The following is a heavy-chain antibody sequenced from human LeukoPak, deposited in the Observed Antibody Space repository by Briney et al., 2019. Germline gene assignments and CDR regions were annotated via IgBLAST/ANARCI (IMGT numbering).Heavy chain of an antibody. V-gene: IGHV6-1*01. CDR3: ARDPGGSWPITREKYFDY. Sequence: SQTLSLTCAISGDSVSSNSAAWNWIRQSPSRGLEWLGRTYYRSKWYNDYAVSVKSRITINPDTSKNQFSLQLNSVTPEDTAVYYCARDPGGSWPITREKYFDYWGQGTLVTVSS. J-gene: IGHJ4*02. CDR2: TYYRSKWYN. D-gene: IGHD6-13*01. CDR1: GDSVSSNSAA.